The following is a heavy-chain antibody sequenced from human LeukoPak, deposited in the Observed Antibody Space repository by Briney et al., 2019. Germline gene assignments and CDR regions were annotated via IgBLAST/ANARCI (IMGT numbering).Heavy chain of an antibody. V-gene: IGHV1-69*04. CDR2: IIPILGIA. J-gene: IGHJ6*03. CDR1: GGTFSSYA. CDR3: ARGWGYQLLENYYYMDV. D-gene: IGHD2-2*01. Sequence: SVEVSCKASGGTFSSYAISWVRQAPGQGLEWMGRIIPILGIANYAQKFQGRVTITADKSTSTAYMELSSLRSEDTAVYYCARGWGYQLLENYYYMDVWGKGTTVTVSS.